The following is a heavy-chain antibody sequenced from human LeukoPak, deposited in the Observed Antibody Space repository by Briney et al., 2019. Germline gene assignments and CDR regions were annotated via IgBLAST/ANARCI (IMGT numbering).Heavy chain of an antibody. J-gene: IGHJ3*02. CDR2: ISYDGTNE. CDR3: ARCKMVISDHDAFEI. D-gene: IGHD3-22*01. V-gene: IGHV3-30*01. CDR1: GFTFRSYA. Sequence: GESLRLSCAASGFTFRSYAMHWVRQTPGKGLEWVAFISYDGTNENYADSVKGRFTISRDNSKNMLYVQMNSLRAEDTALYFSARCKMVISDHDAFEIWGQGTMVTVSS.